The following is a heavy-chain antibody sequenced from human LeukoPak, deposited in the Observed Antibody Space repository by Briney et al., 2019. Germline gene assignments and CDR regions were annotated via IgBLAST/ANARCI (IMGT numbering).Heavy chain of an antibody. Sequence: GGSLRLSCAASGFTSSSYAMHWVRQAPGKGLEWVAVISYDGSNKYYADSVKGRFTISRDNSKNTLYLQMNSLRAEDTAVYYCARDGGYENTYYFDYWGQGTLVTVSS. V-gene: IGHV3-30*04. CDR1: GFTSSSYA. D-gene: IGHD5-12*01. CDR2: ISYDGSNK. CDR3: ARDGGYENTYYFDY. J-gene: IGHJ4*02.